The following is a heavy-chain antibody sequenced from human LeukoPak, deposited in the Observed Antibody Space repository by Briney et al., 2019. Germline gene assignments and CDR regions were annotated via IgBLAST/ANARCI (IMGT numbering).Heavy chain of an antibody. D-gene: IGHD3-10*01. CDR2: IIPAFGIP. CDR1: GGTLNSYT. J-gene: IGHJ6*02. CDR3: AREFWGTMVRGAAMDV. Sequence: GASVTVSCTASGGTLNSYTINWVRQAPGEGLEWMGSIIPAFGIPNYAQRVKDRVTSTADKSTSTAYMELSSLRSEDTAVYYCAREFWGTMVRGAAMDVWGQGTTVTVSS. V-gene: IGHV1-69*10.